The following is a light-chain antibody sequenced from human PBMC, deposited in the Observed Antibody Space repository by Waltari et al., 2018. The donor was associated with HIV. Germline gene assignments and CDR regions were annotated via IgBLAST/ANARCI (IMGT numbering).Light chain of an antibody. Sequence: DIQMTQSPSSLSASVGDRVTITCRASQGISNYLAWYQQKPGKAPKLLLYVGSILASGVPSRFSGSGSGTDYTLTISGLQPEDFATYYCQHYYTTLPIAFGQGTRLEIK. J-gene: IGKJ5*01. CDR3: QHYYTTLPIA. CDR1: QGISNY. V-gene: IGKV1-NL1*01. CDR2: VGS.